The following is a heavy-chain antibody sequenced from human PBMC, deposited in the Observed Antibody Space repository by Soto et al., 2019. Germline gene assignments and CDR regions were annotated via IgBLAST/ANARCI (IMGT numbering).Heavy chain of an antibody. CDR3: TKSRRGILMVYGSGGMDV. J-gene: IGHJ6*02. D-gene: IGHD2-8*01. CDR2: ISGSGDGT. CDR1: GFTVNSHA. Sequence: PGGSLRLSCAASGFTVNSHAMSWVRQAPGKGLEWVASISGSGDGTYYGDSVKGRFTISRDSSSSTLYLQMNNLRGEDTAVYFCTKSRRGILMVYGSGGMDVWGQGTTVTVSS. V-gene: IGHV3-23*01.